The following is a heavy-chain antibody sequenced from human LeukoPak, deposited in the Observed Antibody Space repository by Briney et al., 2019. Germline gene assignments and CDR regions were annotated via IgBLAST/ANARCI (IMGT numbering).Heavy chain of an antibody. V-gene: IGHV3-23*01. CDR3: AKHGGRSSSPVDY. D-gene: IGHD6-6*01. Sequence: PGGSLRLSCAASGFTFTDVWMTWVRQAPGKGLEWVSAVGGGGIGTYYADSVKGRFTISRDNSKNTVFLQMNSLRADDTAVYYCAKHGGRSSSPVDYWGQGTLVTVSS. J-gene: IGHJ4*02. CDR2: VGGGGIGT. CDR1: GFTFTDVW.